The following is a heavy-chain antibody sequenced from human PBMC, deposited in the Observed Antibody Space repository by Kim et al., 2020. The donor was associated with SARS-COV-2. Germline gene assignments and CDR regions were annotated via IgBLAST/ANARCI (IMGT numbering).Heavy chain of an antibody. Sequence: KPQGRVTMTTDTSTSTAYMELRSLRSDDTAVYYCARDARDYSTGQDAFDIWGQGTMVTVSS. D-gene: IGHD3-10*01. CDR3: ARDARDYSTGQDAFDI. J-gene: IGHJ3*02. V-gene: IGHV1-18*01.